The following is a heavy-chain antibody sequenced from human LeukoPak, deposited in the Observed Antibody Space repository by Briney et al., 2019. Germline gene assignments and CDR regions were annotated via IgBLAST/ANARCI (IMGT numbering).Heavy chain of an antibody. Sequence: SETLSLTCAVYGGSFSGYYWSWIRQPPGKGLEWIGEINHSGSTNYNPSLKSRVTISVDTSKNQFSLKLSSVTAADTAVYYCARLPHLTGSSWYGYYYYYMDVWGKGTTVTISS. D-gene: IGHD6-13*01. J-gene: IGHJ6*03. CDR1: GGSFSGYY. CDR2: INHSGST. CDR3: ARLPHLTGSSWYGYYYYYMDV. V-gene: IGHV4-34*01.